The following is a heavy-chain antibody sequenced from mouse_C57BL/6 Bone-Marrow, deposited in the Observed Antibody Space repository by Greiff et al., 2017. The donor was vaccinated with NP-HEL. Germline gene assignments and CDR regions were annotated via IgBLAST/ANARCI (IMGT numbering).Heavy chain of an antibody. CDR3: ALGNCDAMDY. Sequence: EVQLQQSGPELVKPGASVKISCKASGYTFTDYYMNWVKQSHGKSLEWIGDINPNNGGTSYNQKFKGKATLTVDKSSSTAYMELRSLTSEDSAVYYCALGNCDAMDYWGQGTSVTVTS. V-gene: IGHV1-26*01. CDR1: GYTFTDYY. D-gene: IGHD2-1*01. J-gene: IGHJ4*01. CDR2: INPNNGGT.